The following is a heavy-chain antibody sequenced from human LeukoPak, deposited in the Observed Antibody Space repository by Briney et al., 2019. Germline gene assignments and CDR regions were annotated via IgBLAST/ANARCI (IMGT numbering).Heavy chain of an antibody. V-gene: IGHV3-48*01. Sequence: GGSLRLSCAASGFTFSSYAMNCVRQAPGKGLEWVSYISSSSSTIYYADSVKGRFTISRDNAKNSLYLQMNSLRAEDTAVYYCARPFFQGGNYGAFDIWGQGTMVTVSS. CDR1: GFTFSSYA. CDR2: ISSSSSTI. J-gene: IGHJ3*02. CDR3: ARPFFQGGNYGAFDI. D-gene: IGHD4-11*01.